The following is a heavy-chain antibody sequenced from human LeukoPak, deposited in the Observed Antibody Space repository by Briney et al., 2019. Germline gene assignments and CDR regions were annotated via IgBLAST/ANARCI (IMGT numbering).Heavy chain of an antibody. Sequence: ASVKVSCKASGYTFTSYAMHWVRQAPGKGLEWMGGFDPEDGEAIYAQKFQGRVTMTEDTSTDTAYMELSSLRSEDTAVYYCGIRGYSYGSIDYWGQGTLVTVSS. CDR2: FDPEDGEA. CDR1: GYTFTSYA. D-gene: IGHD5-18*01. V-gene: IGHV1-24*01. J-gene: IGHJ4*02. CDR3: GIRGYSYGSIDY.